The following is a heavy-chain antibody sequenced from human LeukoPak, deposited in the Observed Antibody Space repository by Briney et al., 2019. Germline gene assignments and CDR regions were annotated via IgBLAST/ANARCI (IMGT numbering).Heavy chain of an antibody. J-gene: IGHJ3*02. CDR2: IKQDGSEK. CDR3: ARSAVSGAFDI. D-gene: IGHD5/OR15-5a*01. V-gene: IGHV3-7*01. Sequence: PGGSLRLSCAASGFTFSSHWMSWVRQAPGKGLEWVANIKQDGSEKYYVDSVKGRFTISRDNAKNSLYLQMNSLRAEDTAVYYCARSAVSGAFDIWGQGTMVTVSS. CDR1: GFTFSSHW.